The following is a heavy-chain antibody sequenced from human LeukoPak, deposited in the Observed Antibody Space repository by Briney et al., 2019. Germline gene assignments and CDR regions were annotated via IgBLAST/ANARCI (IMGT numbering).Heavy chain of an antibody. CDR3: ARAGMVQGVILTYLDY. V-gene: IGHV3-7*01. D-gene: IGHD3-10*01. Sequence: GGSLRLSCAPSGFTFSRYWMSWVRQAPGKGLEWVANINEDGSEEYYVDSVKGRFTISRDNSKNTLYLQMNSLRAEDTAVYYCARAGMVQGVILTYLDYWGQGTLVTVSS. CDR1: GFTFSRYW. J-gene: IGHJ4*02. CDR2: INEDGSEE.